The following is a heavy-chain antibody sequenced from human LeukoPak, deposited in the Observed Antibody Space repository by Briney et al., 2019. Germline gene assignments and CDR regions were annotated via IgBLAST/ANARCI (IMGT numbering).Heavy chain of an antibody. J-gene: IGHJ2*01. D-gene: IGHD3/OR15-3a*01. Sequence: PGGSLRLSCAASGLTFPRYAFAWVRQAPGRGLQWVSGISGSGRDTFYSDSVKGRFTISRDNPKNTHYLQMSSLTAEDTAVYYCAKWGDFWTGLNNWYFELWGRGTLVTVSS. V-gene: IGHV3-23*01. CDR1: GLTFPRYA. CDR2: ISGSGRDT. CDR3: AKWGDFWTGLNNWYFEL.